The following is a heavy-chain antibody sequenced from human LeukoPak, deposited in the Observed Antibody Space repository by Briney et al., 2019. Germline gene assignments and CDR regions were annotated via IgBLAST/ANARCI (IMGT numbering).Heavy chain of an antibody. D-gene: IGHD1-26*01. V-gene: IGHV3-33*01. CDR1: GFIFSIYG. Sequence: DPGGSLRLSCAASGFIFSIYGMHWVRQSPGKGLEWVAVTWNDGSHKYYADSVKGRFTISRDNSKNTLFLQINSLRAEDTAVYYCARASGSYDYWGQGTLVTVSS. CDR2: TWNDGSHK. CDR3: ARASGSYDY. J-gene: IGHJ4*02.